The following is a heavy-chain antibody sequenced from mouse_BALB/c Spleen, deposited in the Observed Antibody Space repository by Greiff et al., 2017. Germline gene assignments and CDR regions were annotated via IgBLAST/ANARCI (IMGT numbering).Heavy chain of an antibody. CDR2: IDPANGNT. CDR3: ARGDYDDDYYAMDY. Sequence: VQLQQSGAELVKPGASVKLSCTASGFNIKDTYMHWVKQRPEQGLEWIGRIDPANGNTKYDPKFQGKATITADTSSNTAYLQLSSLTSEDSAVYFCARGDYDDDYYAMDYWGQGTSVTVSS. J-gene: IGHJ4*01. CDR1: GFNIKDTY. D-gene: IGHD2-4*01. V-gene: IGHV14-3*02.